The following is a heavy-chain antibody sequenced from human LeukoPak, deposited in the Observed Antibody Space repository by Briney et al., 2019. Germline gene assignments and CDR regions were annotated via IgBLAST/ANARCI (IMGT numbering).Heavy chain of an antibody. CDR2: ITSSSSYI. D-gene: IGHD3-10*01. CDR3: ARDRSGYDAFDI. J-gene: IGHJ3*02. V-gene: IGHV3-21*01. Sequence: PGGSLRLSCAASGFTFSTYSMTWVRQAPGKGLEWVSSITSSSSYIYYADSVKGRFTISRDNAKNSLYLQMNSLRAENTAVYYCARDRSGYDAFDIWGQGTMVTVSS. CDR1: GFTFSTYS.